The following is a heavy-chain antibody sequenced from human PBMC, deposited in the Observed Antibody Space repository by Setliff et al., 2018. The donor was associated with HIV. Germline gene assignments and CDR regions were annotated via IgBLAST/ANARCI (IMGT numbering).Heavy chain of an antibody. J-gene: IGHJ6*02. D-gene: IGHD3-22*01. CDR1: GCSINSGFS. CDR2: IYQSGSI. CDR3: ARSRTSSGYYGVTGYGMDV. V-gene: IGHV4-38-2*01. Sequence: SETLSLTCAASGCSINSGFSRAWIRQPPGQGPQWIGSIYQSGSIYYNPSLKSRVTISVATSKNQFSLKLNSVTTADTAVYYCARSRTSSGYYGVTGYGMDVWGQGTTVTVS.